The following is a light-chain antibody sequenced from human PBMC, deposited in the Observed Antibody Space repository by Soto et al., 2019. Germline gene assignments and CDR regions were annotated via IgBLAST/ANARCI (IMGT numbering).Light chain of an antibody. Sequence: DTVMTQSPDSLAVSLVDRVTINFRSTQSVLSNSDNKNYLAWFQQKPGQPPKLLFYWASTRESGVPDRFSGSGSATDFTLTISSLQAEDVAVYYCQQYHSDPITFGQGTRLEIK. V-gene: IGKV4-1*01. CDR1: QSVLSNSDNKNY. CDR3: QQYHSDPIT. CDR2: WAS. J-gene: IGKJ5*01.